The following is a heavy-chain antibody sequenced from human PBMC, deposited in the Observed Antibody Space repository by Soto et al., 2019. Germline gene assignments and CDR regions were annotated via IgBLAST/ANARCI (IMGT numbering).Heavy chain of an antibody. V-gene: IGHV1-69*06. J-gene: IGHJ5*02. Sequence: SVKFSCKASGGTFSSYAISWVRQAPGQGLEWMGGIIPIFGTANYAQKFQGRVTITADKSTSTAYMELSSLRSEDTAVYYCARDPWDDYSTNWFDPWGQGILVTVSS. CDR3: ARDPWDDYSTNWFDP. D-gene: IGHD4-4*01. CDR2: IIPIFGTA. CDR1: GGTFSSYA.